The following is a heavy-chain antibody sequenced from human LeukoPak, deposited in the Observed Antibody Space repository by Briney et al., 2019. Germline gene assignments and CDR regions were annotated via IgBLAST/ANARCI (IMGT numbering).Heavy chain of an antibody. CDR1: GYTFTGYY. J-gene: IGHJ4*02. V-gene: IGHV1-2*02. Sequence: ASVKVSCKASGYTFTGYYMHWVRQAPGQGLEWMGWINPNSGGTNYAQKFQGRVTMTRDTSISTAYMELSRLRSDDTAVYYCARPLTRTNGFDYWGQGSLVTVSS. CDR3: ARPLTRTNGFDY. D-gene: IGHD1-20*01. CDR2: INPNSGGT.